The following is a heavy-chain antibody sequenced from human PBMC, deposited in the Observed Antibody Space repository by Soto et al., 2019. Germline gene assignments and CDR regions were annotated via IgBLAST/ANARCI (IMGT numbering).Heavy chain of an antibody. V-gene: IGHV3-48*02. D-gene: IGHD6-19*01. CDR2: ISSSSSTI. CDR3: ARNRIAVAGTRYDAFDI. Sequence: GGSLRLSCAASGFTFSSYSMNWVRQAPGKGLEWVSYISSSSSTIYYADSVKGRFTISRDNAKNSLYLQMNSLRDEDTAVYYCARNRIAVAGTRYDAFDIWGQGTMVTVSS. J-gene: IGHJ3*02. CDR1: GFTFSSYS.